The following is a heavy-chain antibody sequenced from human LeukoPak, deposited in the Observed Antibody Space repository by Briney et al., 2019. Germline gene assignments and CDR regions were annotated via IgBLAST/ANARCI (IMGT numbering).Heavy chain of an antibody. V-gene: IGHV3-21*01. CDR3: ARDLPKPNYDFWSGYYTGRGLDY. J-gene: IGHJ4*02. D-gene: IGHD3-3*01. CDR1: GFTFSSYS. CDR2: ISSSSSYI. Sequence: GGSLRLSCAASGFTFSSYSMNWVRQAPGKGLEWVSSISSSSSYIYYADSVKGRFTISRDNAKNSLYLQMNSLRAEDTAVYYCARDLPKPNYDFWSGYYTGRGLDYWGQGTLVTLSS.